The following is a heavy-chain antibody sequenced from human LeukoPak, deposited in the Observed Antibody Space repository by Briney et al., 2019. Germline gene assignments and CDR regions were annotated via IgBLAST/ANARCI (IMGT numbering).Heavy chain of an antibody. CDR2: IKQDGSEK. Sequence: GGSLRLSCAASGFTFSSYSMNWVRQAPGKGLEWVANIKQDGSEKYYVDSVKGRFTISRDNAKNSLYLQMNSLRAEDTAVYYCARDSNYYGSGSYYSESDYYFDYWGQGTLVTVSS. V-gene: IGHV3-7*01. D-gene: IGHD3-10*01. J-gene: IGHJ4*02. CDR1: GFTFSSYS. CDR3: ARDSNYYGSGSYYSESDYYFDY.